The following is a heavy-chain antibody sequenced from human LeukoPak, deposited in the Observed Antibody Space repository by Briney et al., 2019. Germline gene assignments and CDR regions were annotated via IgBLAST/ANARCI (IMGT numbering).Heavy chain of an antibody. CDR2: IIPIFGTA. D-gene: IGHD3-3*01. CDR3: ARDRVGGDLPYYYYYMDV. V-gene: IGHV1-69*06. CDR1: GGTFSSYA. Sequence: SVKVSCKASGGTFSSYAISWVRRAPGQGLEWMGGIIPIFGTANYAQKFQGRVTITADKSTSTAYMELSSLRSEDTAVYYCARDRVGGDLPYYYYYMDVWGKGTTVTVSS. J-gene: IGHJ6*03.